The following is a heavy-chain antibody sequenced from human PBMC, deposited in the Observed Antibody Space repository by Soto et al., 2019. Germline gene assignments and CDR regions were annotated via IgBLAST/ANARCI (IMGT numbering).Heavy chain of an antibody. Sequence: EVLLVQSGAEVKKPGESLRISCQTSGYTFTHFWISWLRQMPGEGLEWMGRIDPGDSSANYSPSFQGHVTISVDKSIATALLEWNSLKASDTAMYYCARHSSYYFDWGQGTLVTVSS. V-gene: IGHV5-10-1*01. CDR2: IDPGDSSA. D-gene: IGHD3-10*01. CDR3: ARHSSYYFD. J-gene: IGHJ4*02. CDR1: GYTFTHFW.